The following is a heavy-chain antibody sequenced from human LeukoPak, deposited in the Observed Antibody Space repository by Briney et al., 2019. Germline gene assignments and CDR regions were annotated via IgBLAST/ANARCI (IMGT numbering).Heavy chain of an antibody. CDR2: IYYSGLT. CDR3: ARTYPTIVH. V-gene: IGHV4-30-4*01. CDR1: GGSISGSDYY. D-gene: IGHD2/OR15-2a*01. Sequence: SETLSLTCSVSGGSISGSDYYWSWIRQPPGKGLEWIGYIYYSGLTYYNPSLKSRVVISVDTSKNQFSLKLSSVTAADTAVYYCARTYPTIVHWGQGTLVTVSS. J-gene: IGHJ1*01.